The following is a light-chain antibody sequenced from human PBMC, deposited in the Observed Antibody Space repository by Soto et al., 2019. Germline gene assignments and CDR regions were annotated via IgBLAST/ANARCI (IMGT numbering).Light chain of an antibody. J-gene: IGLJ2*01. CDR2: GNN. Sequence: QSVLTQPPSASGTPGQRVTMSCSGSSSNIGSHTVHWYQQFPGTAPRVLIFGNNQRPSGVPDRFSGSKSGTSASLAISGLQSEYEAAYYCATWDDSLNGGVFGGGTKLTVL. CDR3: ATWDDSLNGGV. V-gene: IGLV1-44*01. CDR1: SSNIGSHT.